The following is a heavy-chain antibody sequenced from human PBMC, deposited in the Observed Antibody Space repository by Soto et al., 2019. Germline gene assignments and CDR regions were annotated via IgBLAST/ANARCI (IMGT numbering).Heavy chain of an antibody. V-gene: IGHV3-30*18. CDR3: AKDPGADYVWGSYRPSTYFDY. Sequence: GGSLSLSSAASGVNFSDAGMNWVRQAPGKGLEWVAVISYDGNGKYYADSVKGRFTISRDNSKNTLYLQMNSLRPEDTAVYYCAKDPGADYVWGSYRPSTYFDYWGQGTLVTVSS. J-gene: IGHJ4*02. CDR2: ISYDGNGK. D-gene: IGHD3-16*02. CDR1: GVNFSDAG.